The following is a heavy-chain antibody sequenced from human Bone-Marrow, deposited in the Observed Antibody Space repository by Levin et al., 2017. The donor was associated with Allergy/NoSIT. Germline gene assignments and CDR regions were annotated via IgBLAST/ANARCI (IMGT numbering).Heavy chain of an antibody. CDR2: INPKNGDT. CDR3: ARDSITAAHTYDF. CDR1: GYTFINYY. V-gene: IGHV1-2*06. Sequence: AGESLKISCKTSGYTFINYYIHWVRQAPGQGLEWMGQINPKNGDTDYPQNFQGRVAMTRDTSINTVYVELSGLTSDDTAVYYCARDSITAAHTYDFWGQGTLVTVS. D-gene: IGHD6-13*01. J-gene: IGHJ4*02.